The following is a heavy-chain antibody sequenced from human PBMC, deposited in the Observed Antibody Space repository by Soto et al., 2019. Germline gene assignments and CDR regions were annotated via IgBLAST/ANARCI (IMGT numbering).Heavy chain of an antibody. V-gene: IGHV4-4*02. CDR3: ARGIYCTNTRCHFDY. Sequence: QVQLQESGPGLVKPSGTLSLTCDVSGGSISSSNWWTWVRQPPGKGLEWIGEIYHSGSTNYNPSLQRPVIISVDKSKNQFSLNLSSVTAADTAVYYCARGIYCTNTRCHFDYWGQGTLVTVSS. CDR1: GGSISSSNW. CDR2: IYHSGST. J-gene: IGHJ4*02. D-gene: IGHD2-2*01.